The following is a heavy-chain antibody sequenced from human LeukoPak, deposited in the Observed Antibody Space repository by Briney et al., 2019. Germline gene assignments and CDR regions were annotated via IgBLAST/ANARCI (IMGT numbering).Heavy chain of an antibody. Sequence: GGSLRLSCAASGYTFTDYAMHWVRQAPGEGLDWVAVISKDGSNKYYADSVKGRFTVSRDNSENTLFLQMNSLRAEDTAVYYCARDAFYSSGTYMNYWGQGTLVTVSS. CDR2: ISKDGSNK. J-gene: IGHJ4*02. V-gene: IGHV3-30-3*01. D-gene: IGHD3-10*01. CDR1: GYTFTDYA. CDR3: ARDAFYSSGTYMNY.